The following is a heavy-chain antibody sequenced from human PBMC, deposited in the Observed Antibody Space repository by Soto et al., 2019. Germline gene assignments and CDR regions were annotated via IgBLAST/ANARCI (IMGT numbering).Heavy chain of an antibody. Sequence: QVQLVQSGAEVKKPGASVKVSCKASGYTFTTYYMHWVRQAPGQGLEWMGIIDPSGGGTSYAQKYRGRRTLTRDRSTSTVYMELSSLRSDDTAVYYCARDRVDCSGGNCWRSVEDTWGQGTLVTVSS. D-gene: IGHD2-15*01. CDR3: ARDRVDCSGGNCWRSVEDT. CDR2: IDPSGGGT. J-gene: IGHJ5*02. V-gene: IGHV1-46*01. CDR1: GYTFTTYY.